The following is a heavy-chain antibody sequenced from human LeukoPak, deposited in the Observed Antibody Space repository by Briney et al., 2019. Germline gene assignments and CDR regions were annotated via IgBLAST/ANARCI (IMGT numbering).Heavy chain of an antibody. D-gene: IGHD6-6*01. J-gene: IGHJ5*02. CDR3: ARGREGIAARWWVEEPRWYFFDP. V-gene: IGHV3-21*01. Sequence: SGGSLRLSCAASGFTFSSYSMNWVRQAPGKGLEWVSPISSSSSYIYYADSVKGRFTISRDNAMNSLYLQMNSLRAEDTAVYYCARGREGIAARWWVEEPRWYFFDPWGQGTLVTVSS. CDR2: ISSSSSYI. CDR1: GFTFSSYS.